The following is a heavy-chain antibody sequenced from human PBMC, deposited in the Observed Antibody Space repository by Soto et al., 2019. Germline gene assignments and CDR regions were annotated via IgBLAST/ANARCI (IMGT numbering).Heavy chain of an antibody. Sequence: ASVKVSCKASGYTFTGYDMHWVRQAPGQRLEWMGWINAGNGNTKYSQKFQGRVTITRDTSASTAYMELSSLRSEDTAVYYCARDSRITIFGVVISYYFDYWGQGTLVTVSS. V-gene: IGHV1-3*01. CDR3: ARDSRITIFGVVISYYFDY. CDR2: INAGNGNT. D-gene: IGHD3-3*01. J-gene: IGHJ4*02. CDR1: GYTFTGYD.